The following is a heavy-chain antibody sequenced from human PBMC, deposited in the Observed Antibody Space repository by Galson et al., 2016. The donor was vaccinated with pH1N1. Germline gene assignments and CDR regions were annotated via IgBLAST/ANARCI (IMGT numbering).Heavy chain of an antibody. CDR3: ARDLRTTGTLRGRPPSNWFDP. Sequence: SLRLSCAASGFTFSSYWMTWVRQAPGKGLEWVANMNQDGSEKYYVDSVKGRFTISRDNAKNSVYLQMNSLRAEDTAVYYCARDLRTTGTLRGRPPSNWFDPWGQGTLVTVSS. V-gene: IGHV3-7*01. CDR2: MNQDGSEK. CDR1: GFTFSSYW. D-gene: IGHD1-1*01. J-gene: IGHJ5*02.